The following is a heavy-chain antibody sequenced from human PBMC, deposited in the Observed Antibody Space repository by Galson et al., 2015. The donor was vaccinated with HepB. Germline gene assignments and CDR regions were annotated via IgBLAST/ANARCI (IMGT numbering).Heavy chain of an antibody. D-gene: IGHD3-9*01. Sequence: SLRLSCAASGFTFSSYWMSWVRQAPGKGLEWVANIKQDGSEKYYVDSVKGRFTISRDNAKNSLYLQMNSLRAEDTAVYYCARDEDYDILTGYYGSGPPRDYWGQGTLVTVSS. CDR2: IKQDGSEK. V-gene: IGHV3-7*03. CDR1: GFTFSSYW. CDR3: ARDEDYDILTGYYGSGPPRDY. J-gene: IGHJ4*02.